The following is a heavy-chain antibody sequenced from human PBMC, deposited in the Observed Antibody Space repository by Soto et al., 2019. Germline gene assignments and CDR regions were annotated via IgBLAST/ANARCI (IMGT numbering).Heavy chain of an antibody. CDR1: GFTFSSYS. J-gene: IGHJ4*02. CDR3: ARDGRGPYCSGGSCYYGN. Sequence: EVQLVESGGDLVKPGGSLRLSCAASGFTFSSYSMNWVRQAPGKGLEWVSSISSSSSYIYYADSVKGRFTISRDNAKNSLYLQMNSLRAEDTAVYYCARDGRGPYCSGGSCYYGNWGQGTLVTVSS. V-gene: IGHV3-21*01. D-gene: IGHD2-15*01. CDR2: ISSSSSYI.